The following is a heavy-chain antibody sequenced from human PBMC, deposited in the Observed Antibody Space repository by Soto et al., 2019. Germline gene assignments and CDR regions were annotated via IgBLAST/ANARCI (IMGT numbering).Heavy chain of an antibody. V-gene: IGHV3-23*01. D-gene: IGHD2-2*02. CDR2: ISGSGGST. CDR3: ARYCISPRGYIRDGMAV. CDR1: GFTFSSYA. J-gene: IGHJ6*02. Sequence: EVQLLESGGGLVQPGGSLRLSCAASGFTFSSYAMSWVRQAPGKGLEWVSAISGSGGSTYYADSVKGRFTISRDNSMSALYLQKNRRGSEATAIYYCARYCISPRGYIRDGMAVGAQGPTVTV.